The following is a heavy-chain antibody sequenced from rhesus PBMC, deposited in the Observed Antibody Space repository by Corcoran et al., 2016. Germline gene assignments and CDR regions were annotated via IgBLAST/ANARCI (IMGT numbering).Heavy chain of an antibody. CDR1: GFTFSDYY. D-gene: IGHD3-3*01. J-gene: IGHJ4*01. V-gene: IGHV3-116*02. Sequence: EVRLVESGGGLVQPGGSLRLSCAGSGFTFSDYYMFWVRQAPGKGTEWVGLIRDKANGGTAEYATSGKGRFTISRDDSKSIVSLQMNSLKTEDTAVYYCTTGRMTIRSYYCDYWGQGVLVTVSS. CDR3: TTGRMTIRSYYCDY. CDR2: IRDKANGGTA.